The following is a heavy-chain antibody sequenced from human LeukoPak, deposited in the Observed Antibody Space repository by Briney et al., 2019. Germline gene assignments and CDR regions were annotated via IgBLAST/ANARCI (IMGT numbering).Heavy chain of an antibody. V-gene: IGHV3-74*01. CDR2: INSDGSST. CDR1: GFTFSSYW. CDR3: AKDQNRQLWTGTDY. Sequence: GGSLRLSCAASGFTFSSYWMHWVRQAPGKGLVWVSRINSDGSSTSYADSVKGRFTISRDNAKNTLYLQMNSLRAEDTAVYYCAKDQNRQLWTGTDYWGQGTLVTVSS. J-gene: IGHJ4*02. D-gene: IGHD5-18*01.